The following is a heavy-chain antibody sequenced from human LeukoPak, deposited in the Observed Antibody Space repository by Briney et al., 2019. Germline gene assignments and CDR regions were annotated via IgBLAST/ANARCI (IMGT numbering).Heavy chain of an antibody. D-gene: IGHD5-24*01. V-gene: IGHV3-30*03. Sequence: GGSLRLSCAASGFTFSSYGMHWVRQAPGKGLEWVAVISYDGSNKYYVDSVKGRFTISRDNSKNTLYLQMNSLRAEDTAVYYCARGDGDNEAGAFDFWGQGTMLTVSP. CDR2: ISYDGSNK. CDR1: GFTFSSYG. CDR3: ARGDGDNEAGAFDF. J-gene: IGHJ3*01.